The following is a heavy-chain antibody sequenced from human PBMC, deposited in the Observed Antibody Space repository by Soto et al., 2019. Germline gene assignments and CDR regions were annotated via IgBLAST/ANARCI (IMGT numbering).Heavy chain of an antibody. CDR2: IYYSGIT. V-gene: IGHV4-59*01. J-gene: IGHJ4*02. D-gene: IGHD2-8*02. CDR1: GGSISSYY. CDR3: ARGGGVYYFDY. Sequence: QVQLQESGPGLVKPSETLSLTCTVSGGSISSYYWSWIRQPPGKGLEWIGYIYYSGITDYNPSLKSRVTISVDTSKSLFSLKLSSVTAADTAVYYCARGGGVYYFDYWGQGTLVTVSS.